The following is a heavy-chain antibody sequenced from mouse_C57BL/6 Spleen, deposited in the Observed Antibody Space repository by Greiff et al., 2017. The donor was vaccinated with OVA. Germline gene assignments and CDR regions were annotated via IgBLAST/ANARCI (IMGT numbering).Heavy chain of an antibody. CDR3: AKSRGGYCRWYFDV. CDR1: GYTFTSYW. Sequence: QVQLQQPGAELVKPGASVKLSCKASGYTFTSYWMQWVKQRPGQGLEWIGEIDPSDSYTNYNQKFKGKATLTVDTSSSTAYMQLSSLTSEDSAVYDCAKSRGGYCRWYFDVWGTGTTVTVSS. J-gene: IGHJ1*03. CDR2: IDPSDSYT. D-gene: IGHD2-3*01. V-gene: IGHV1-50*01.